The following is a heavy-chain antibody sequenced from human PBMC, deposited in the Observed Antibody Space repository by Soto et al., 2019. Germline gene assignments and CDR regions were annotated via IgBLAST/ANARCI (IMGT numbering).Heavy chain of an antibody. Sequence: PSETLSLTCTVSGVSANNDNYYWSWIRQPPGKGLEWIGYIYYTGSTTYNPSLKSRVTISLDTSRNHFSLSLSSVTAADTAVFYCARGYSNSPEAFDFWGRGTLVTVSS. J-gene: IGHJ4*02. V-gene: IGHV4-61*03. CDR2: IYYTGST. CDR1: GVSANNDNYY. D-gene: IGHD6-6*01. CDR3: ARGYSNSPEAFDF.